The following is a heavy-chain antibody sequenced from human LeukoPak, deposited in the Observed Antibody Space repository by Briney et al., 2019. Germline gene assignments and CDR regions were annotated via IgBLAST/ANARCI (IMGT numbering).Heavy chain of an antibody. CDR2: INTGNGNT. D-gene: IGHD1-26*01. Sequence: GASVKVACKTSGYTFTNYGMHWVRQAPRQSLEWMGWINTGNGNTKSSQKFQDRVTLTSDTSASTAYMELNSLSSEDTAVYFCARVPLHDASGRYYPHWGQGTLVTVSS. CDR1: GYTFTNYG. V-gene: IGHV1-3*04. J-gene: IGHJ1*01. CDR3: ARVPLHDASGRYYPH.